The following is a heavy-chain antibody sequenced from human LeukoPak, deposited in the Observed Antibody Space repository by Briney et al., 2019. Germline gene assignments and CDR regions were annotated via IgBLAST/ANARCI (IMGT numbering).Heavy chain of an antibody. J-gene: IGHJ4*02. V-gene: IGHV4-59*08. CDR2: IYYSGST. CDR1: GGSISSYY. Sequence: SETLSLTCTVSGGSISSYYWSWIRQPPGKGLEWIGYIYYSGSTNYNPSLKSRVTISVDTSKNQFSLKLSSVTAADTAVYYCARLGWGSYRRPGWFDYWGQGTLVTVSS. D-gene: IGHD3-16*02. CDR3: ARLGWGSYRRPGWFDY.